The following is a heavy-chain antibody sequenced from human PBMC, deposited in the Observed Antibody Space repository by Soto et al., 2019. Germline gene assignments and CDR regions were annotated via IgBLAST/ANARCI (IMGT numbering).Heavy chain of an antibody. Sequence: PGGSLRLSCAASGFTFSSYSMNWVRQAPGKGLEWVSYISSSSSTIYYADSVKGRFTISRDNAKNSLYLQMNSLRDEDTAVYYCARDRPITYYYDSSGYYQFYFDYWGQGTLVTVSS. J-gene: IGHJ4*02. V-gene: IGHV3-48*02. CDR1: GFTFSSYS. D-gene: IGHD3-22*01. CDR2: ISSSSSTI. CDR3: ARDRPITYYYDSSGYYQFYFDY.